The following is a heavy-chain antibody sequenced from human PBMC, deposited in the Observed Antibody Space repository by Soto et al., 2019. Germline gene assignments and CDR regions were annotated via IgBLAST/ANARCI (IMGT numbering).Heavy chain of an antibody. Sequence: PGGSLRLSCAASGFTFSSYAMSWVRQAPGKGLEWVSAISGSGGSTYYADSVKGRFTISRDNSKNTLYLQMNSLRAEDTAVYYCAKGLPPNIVVVPDPYEDDYWGQGTLVTVSS. V-gene: IGHV3-23*01. J-gene: IGHJ4*02. CDR2: ISGSGGST. CDR1: GFTFSSYA. D-gene: IGHD2-2*01. CDR3: AKGLPPNIVVVPDPYEDDY.